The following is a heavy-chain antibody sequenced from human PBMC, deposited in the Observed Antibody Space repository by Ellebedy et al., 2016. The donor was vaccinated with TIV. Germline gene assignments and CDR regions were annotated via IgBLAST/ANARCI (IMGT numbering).Heavy chain of an antibody. CDR1: GYSFTNYW. CDR2: IYPGDSDT. J-gene: IGHJ4*02. D-gene: IGHD6-13*01. Sequence: GESLKISCKGSGYSFTNYWIGWVRQLPGKGLEWMGVIYPGDSDTRYSQSLQGQVTISADKSISTAYLQLSSLKASDTAMYYCARKPPGIGATGHDFWGQGTLVTVSS. V-gene: IGHV5-51*01. CDR3: ARKPPGIGATGHDF.